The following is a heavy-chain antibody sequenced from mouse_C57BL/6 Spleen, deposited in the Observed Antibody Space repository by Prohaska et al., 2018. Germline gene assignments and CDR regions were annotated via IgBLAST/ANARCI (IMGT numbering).Heavy chain of an antibody. J-gene: IGHJ1*03. CDR3: ARKDYYGSSYYFDV. D-gene: IGHD1-1*01. CDR2: IYPGSGST. V-gene: IGHV1-55*01. Sequence: VKQRPGQGLEWIGDIYPGSGSTNFNEKFKSKATLTVDTSSSTAYMQLSSLTSEDSVVYYCARKDYYGSSYYFDVWGTGTTVTVSS.